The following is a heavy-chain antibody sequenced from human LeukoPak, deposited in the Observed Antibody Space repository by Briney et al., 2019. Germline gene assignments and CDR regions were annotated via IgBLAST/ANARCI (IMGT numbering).Heavy chain of an antibody. V-gene: IGHV4-39*01. J-gene: IGHJ4*02. CDR2: IYYSGST. D-gene: IGHD6-13*01. Sequence: SETLSLTCTVSGGSISSSSYYWGWIRQPPGKGLEWIGSIYYSGSTYYNPSLKSRVTISVDTSKNQFSLKLSSVTAADTAVYFCSRLLAAAQTDYFDSWGQGTKVTVSS. CDR1: GGSISSSSYY. CDR3: SRLLAAAQTDYFDS.